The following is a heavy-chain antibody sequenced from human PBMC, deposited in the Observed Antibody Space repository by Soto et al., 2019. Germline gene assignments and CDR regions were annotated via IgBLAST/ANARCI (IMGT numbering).Heavy chain of an antibody. CDR2: IYYSGST. CDR1: GGSISSGGYY. D-gene: IGHD3-22*01. CDR3: ARGRRYYDSSGYYYGGYFDY. J-gene: IGHJ4*02. Sequence: QVQLQESGPGLVKPSQTLSLTCTVSGGSISSGGYYWSWIRQHPGKGLEWIGYIYYSGSTYYNPSLKGRVTISVDTSKNQFSLKLSSVTAADTAVYYCARGRRYYDSSGYYYGGYFDYWGQGTLVTVSS. V-gene: IGHV4-31*03.